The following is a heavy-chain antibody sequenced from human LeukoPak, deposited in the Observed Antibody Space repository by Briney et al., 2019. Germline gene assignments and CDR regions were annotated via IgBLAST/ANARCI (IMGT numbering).Heavy chain of an antibody. J-gene: IGHJ5*02. Sequence: SQTLSLTCAISGDSVSSNSAAWNWIRQSPSRGLEWLGRTYYRSKWYNDYAVSVKSRITINPDTSKNQFSLQLNSVTPEDTAVYYCARQKRITMVRGVVVHTNWFDPWGQGTLVTVSS. CDR2: TYYRSKWYN. D-gene: IGHD3-10*01. CDR1: GDSVSSNSAA. CDR3: ARQKRITMVRGVVVHTNWFDP. V-gene: IGHV6-1*01.